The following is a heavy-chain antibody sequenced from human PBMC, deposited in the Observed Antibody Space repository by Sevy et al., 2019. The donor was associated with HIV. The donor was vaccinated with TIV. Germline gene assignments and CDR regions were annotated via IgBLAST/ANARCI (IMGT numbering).Heavy chain of an antibody. D-gene: IGHD3-9*01. CDR1: GFTFSSYA. CDR3: AGDPYYDILTGYYRTEGEDIEYFQH. J-gene: IGHJ1*01. CDR2: ISGSSGST. Sequence: GGSQRLSCAASGFTFSSYAMSWVRQAPGKGLEWVSAISGSSGSTYYADSVKGRFTISRDNSKNTLYLQMNSLRAEDTAVYYCAGDPYYDILTGYYRTEGEDIEYFQHWGQGTLVTVSS. V-gene: IGHV3-23*01.